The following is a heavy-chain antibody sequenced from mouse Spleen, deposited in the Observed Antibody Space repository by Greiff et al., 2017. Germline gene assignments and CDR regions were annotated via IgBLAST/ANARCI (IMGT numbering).Heavy chain of an antibody. Sequence: EVKLVESEGGLVQPGSSMKLSCTASGFTFSDYYMAWVRQVPEKGLEWVANINYDGSSTYYLDSLKSRFIISRDNAKNILYLQMSSLKSEDTATYYCARDRGHYYAMDYWGQGTSVTVSS. V-gene: IGHV5-16*01. CDR1: GFTFSDYY. CDR2: INYDGSST. J-gene: IGHJ4*01. CDR3: ARDRGHYYAMDY. D-gene: IGHD3-1*01.